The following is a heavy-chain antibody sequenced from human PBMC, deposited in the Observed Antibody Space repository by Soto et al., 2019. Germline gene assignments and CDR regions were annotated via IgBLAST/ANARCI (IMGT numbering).Heavy chain of an antibody. CDR3: ARGRDGYNLYYFDY. D-gene: IGHD5-12*01. CDR1: GCTFTSFY. V-gene: IGHV1-46*01. Sequence: ASVKVSCKASGCTFTSFYLHWVRQAPGQGLEWMGIINPSGGSTSYAQNFQGRVTMTRDTSTSTVYMELSSLISEDTAVYFCARGRDGYNLYYFDYWGQGTLVTVSS. J-gene: IGHJ4*02. CDR2: INPSGGST.